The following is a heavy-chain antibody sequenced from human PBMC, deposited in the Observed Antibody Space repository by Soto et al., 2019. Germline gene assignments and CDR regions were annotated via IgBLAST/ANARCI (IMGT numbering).Heavy chain of an antibody. CDR1: GFTFSNYG. D-gene: IGHD2-8*01. V-gene: IGHV1-18*01. CDR2: VSANNGHT. J-gene: IGHJ6*02. Sequence: ASVKVSCKASGFTFSNYGLNWVRQAPGQGLEWMGWVSANNGHTDYAQNLQGRVSMTTDTSTSTAYMELRGLTFDDTAVYYCARDIESVTAKHFFYYYAMDVWGQGTTVTVSS. CDR3: ARDIESVTAKHFFYYYAMDV.